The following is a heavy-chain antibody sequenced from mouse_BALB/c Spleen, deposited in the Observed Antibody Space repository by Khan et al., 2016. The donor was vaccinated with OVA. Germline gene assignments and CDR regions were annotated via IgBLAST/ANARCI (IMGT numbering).Heavy chain of an antibody. CDR1: GISITTGNYR. D-gene: IGHD1-1*01. CDR2: LFYSGTI. Sequence: EVQLQESGPGLVKPSQTVSLTCTVTGISITTGNYRWSWIRQFPGNKLEWIGYLFYSGTITYNPSLPSRTTITRDTSKSQFFLEMNSLTAEDTATYYCARDYGSLYWYFDVWGAGTTVTVSS. CDR3: ARDYGSLYWYFDV. J-gene: IGHJ1*01. V-gene: IGHV3-5*02.